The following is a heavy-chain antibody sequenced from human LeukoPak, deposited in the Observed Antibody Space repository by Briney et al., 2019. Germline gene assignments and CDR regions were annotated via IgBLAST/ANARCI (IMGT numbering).Heavy chain of an antibody. CDR1: GFTFSSYS. V-gene: IGHV3-21*01. D-gene: IGHD3-9*01. J-gene: IGHJ4*02. CDR2: ISSSSSYI. CDR3: ARVIGGLLRYFDWSPDY. Sequence: GGSLRLSCAASGFTFSSYSMNWVRQAPGKGLEWVSSISSSSSYIYYADSVKGRFTISRDNAKNSLYLQMNTLRAEDTAVYYCARVIGGLLRYFDWSPDYWGQGTLVTVSS.